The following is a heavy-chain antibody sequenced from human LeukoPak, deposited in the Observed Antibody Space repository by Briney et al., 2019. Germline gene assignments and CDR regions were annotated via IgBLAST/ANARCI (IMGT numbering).Heavy chain of an antibody. J-gene: IGHJ4*02. Sequence: GGSLRLSCAASGFTFSSQWMGWVRQAPGKGLEWVANVNQGGTEKFYVASVKGRFSISRDNAENSLYLQMNSLRAEDTAVYYCARAEGYGGELDSWGQGTLVTVSS. D-gene: IGHD4-23*01. V-gene: IGHV3-7*01. CDR1: GFTFSSQW. CDR3: ARAEGYGGELDS. CDR2: VNQGGTEK.